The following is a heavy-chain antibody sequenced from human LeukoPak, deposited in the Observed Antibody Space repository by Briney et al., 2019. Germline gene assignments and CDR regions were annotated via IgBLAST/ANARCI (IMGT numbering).Heavy chain of an antibody. CDR2: ISYSGST. D-gene: IGHD3-22*01. J-gene: IGHJ3*02. CDR1: GGSISRHY. V-gene: IGHV4-59*08. Sequence: SETLSLTCSVSGGSISRHYLSWIRQPPGKGLEWIGYISYSGSTRYNPSFQSRVTISLDTSKTHFSLKLTSVTAADTAVYYCARLLNNDNSGDPDTFDMWGPGTMVTVSS. CDR3: ARLLNNDNSGDPDTFDM.